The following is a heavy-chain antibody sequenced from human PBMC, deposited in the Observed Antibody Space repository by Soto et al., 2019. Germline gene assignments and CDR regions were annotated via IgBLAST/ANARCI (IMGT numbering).Heavy chain of an antibody. V-gene: IGHV3-23*01. Sequence: EMQLLESGGDLAQPGGSLRISCAASGFTFSANGMNWVRQAPGKGLEWVSGIIGSGTRSYYADSVKGRFTISRDNSKNTVDLQMNSLRGEDTGVYYCAKGRVVAGYWYFEAWGRGTVVSVSS. CDR2: IIGSGTRS. J-gene: IGHJ2*01. D-gene: IGHD6-19*01. CDR1: GFTFSANG. CDR3: AKGRVVAGYWYFEA.